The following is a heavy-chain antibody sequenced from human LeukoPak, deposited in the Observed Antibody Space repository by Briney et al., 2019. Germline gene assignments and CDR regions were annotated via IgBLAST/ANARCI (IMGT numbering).Heavy chain of an antibody. J-gene: IGHJ4*02. CDR2: IIPIFGTA. Sequence: SSVKVSCKASGGTFSSYAISWVRQAPRQGLEWMVGIIPIFGTANYAQKFQGRVTITADKSTSTAYMELSSLRSEDTAVYYCATDILTGYYRYWGQGTLVTVSS. CDR1: GGTFSSYA. D-gene: IGHD3-9*01. CDR3: ATDILTGYYRY. V-gene: IGHV1-69*06.